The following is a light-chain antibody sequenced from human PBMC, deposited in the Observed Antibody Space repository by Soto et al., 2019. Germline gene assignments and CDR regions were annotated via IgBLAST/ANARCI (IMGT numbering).Light chain of an antibody. Sequence: DIQLTQSPSSLSASVGDRVTTTCRASETISTFLNWYQHKPGKAPRLLISAASRLQSGVPPRFSGSGSGTEFTLTINSLRPEDFASYYCQQSYSSSPITFGPGTRLEIK. CDR3: QQSYSSSPIT. J-gene: IGKJ5*01. CDR1: ETISTF. V-gene: IGKV1-39*01. CDR2: AAS.